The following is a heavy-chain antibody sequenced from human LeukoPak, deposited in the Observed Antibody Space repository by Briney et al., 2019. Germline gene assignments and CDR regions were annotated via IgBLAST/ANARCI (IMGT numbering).Heavy chain of an antibody. CDR3: ARGTADFWSGYYNWFDP. J-gene: IGHJ5*02. V-gene: IGHV3-21*01. D-gene: IGHD3-3*01. Sequence: GGSLRLSCAASGFTFSSYSMNWFRQAPGKGLEWVSSISSSSSYIYYADSVKGRFTISRDNAKNSLYLQMNSLRAEDTAVYYCARGTADFWSGYYNWFDPWGQGTLVTVSS. CDR1: GFTFSSYS. CDR2: ISSSSSYI.